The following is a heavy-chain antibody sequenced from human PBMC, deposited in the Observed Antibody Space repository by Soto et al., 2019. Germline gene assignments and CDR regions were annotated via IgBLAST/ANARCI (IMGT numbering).Heavy chain of an antibody. V-gene: IGHV3-23*01. J-gene: IGHJ4*02. CDR1: GFTFISYA. CDR2: ISGSGGST. Sequence: PGGSLRLSCAASGFTFISYAMSWVRQAPGKGLEWVSAISGSGGSTYYADSVKGRFTISRDNSKNALYLQMNSLRAEDTAVYYCEKDLDIVVVITITFDYWGQGT. D-gene: IGHD3-22*01. CDR3: EKDLDIVVVITITFDY.